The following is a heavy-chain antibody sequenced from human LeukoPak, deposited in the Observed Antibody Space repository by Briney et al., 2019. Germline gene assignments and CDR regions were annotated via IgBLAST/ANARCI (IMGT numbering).Heavy chain of an antibody. Sequence: PGGSLRLSCTASGFSFSGSWMSWVRQLPGKGLEWLADMNPDGSTIVYVDSVKGRFTISRNNAKNSVYLQMDGLRAEDTAVYYCARDPLNGALDIWGQGTLGTVSS. CDR1: GFSFSGSW. CDR3: ARDPLNGALDI. V-gene: IGHV3-7*01. J-gene: IGHJ3*02. CDR2: MNPDGSTI.